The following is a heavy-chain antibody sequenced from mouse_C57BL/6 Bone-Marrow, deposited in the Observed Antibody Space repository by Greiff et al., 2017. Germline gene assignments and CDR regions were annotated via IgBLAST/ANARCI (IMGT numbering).Heavy chain of an antibody. J-gene: IGHJ4*01. CDR2: IDPETGGT. CDR3: TRRYESYFYYAMDY. V-gene: IGHV1-15*01. CDR1: GYTFTDYE. Sequence: VQLQESGAELVRPGASVTLSCKASGYTFTDYEMHWVKQTPVHGLEWIGAIDPETGGTAYNQKFNGKAILTADKSSSTAYIELRSLTSEDSAVYYCTRRYESYFYYAMDYWGQGTSVTVSS. D-gene: IGHD2-3*01.